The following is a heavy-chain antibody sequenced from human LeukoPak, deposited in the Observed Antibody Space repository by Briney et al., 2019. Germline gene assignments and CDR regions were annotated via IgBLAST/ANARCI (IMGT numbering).Heavy chain of an antibody. V-gene: IGHV3-48*03. CDR1: GFTFSSYE. CDR2: ISSSGSTI. Sequence: GGSLRLSCAASGFTFSSYEMNWVRQAPGKGLEWVSYISSSGSTIYYADSVKGRFTISRDNAKNSLYLQMNSLRAEDTAVYYCARERNGGGYDYFDYWGQGTLVTVSS. CDR3: ARERNGGGYDYFDY. D-gene: IGHD5-12*01. J-gene: IGHJ4*02.